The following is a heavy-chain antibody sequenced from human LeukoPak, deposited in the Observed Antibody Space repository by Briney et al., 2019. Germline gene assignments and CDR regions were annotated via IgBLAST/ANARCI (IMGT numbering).Heavy chain of an antibody. CDR1: GYTFTSYA. V-gene: IGHV7-4-1*02. CDR2: INTNTGNP. CDR3: ARAVMPLYYYDSRNYYNAERGARSSFDI. J-gene: IGHJ3*02. Sequence: ASVKVSCKASGYTFTSYAINWVRQAPGQGLEWMGWINTNTGNPTYAQGFTGRFVFSLDTSVSTAYLQISSLKAEDTAVYYCARAVMPLYYYDSRNYYNAERGARSSFDIWGQGTMVTVSS. D-gene: IGHD3-10*01.